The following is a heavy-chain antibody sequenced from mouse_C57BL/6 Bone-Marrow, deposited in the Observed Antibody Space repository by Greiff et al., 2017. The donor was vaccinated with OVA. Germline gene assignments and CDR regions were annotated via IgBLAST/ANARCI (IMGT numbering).Heavy chain of an antibody. CDR2: INPNNGGT. D-gene: IGHD2-1*01. J-gene: IGHJ4*01. V-gene: IGHV1-18*01. Sequence: EVQLVESGPELVKPGASVKIPCKASGYTFTDYNMDWVKQSHGKSLEWIGDINPNNGGTIYNQKFKGKATLTVDKSSSTAYMELRSLTSEDTAVYYCAIYWDAMDYWGQGTSVTVSS. CDR1: GYTFTDYN. CDR3: AIYWDAMDY.